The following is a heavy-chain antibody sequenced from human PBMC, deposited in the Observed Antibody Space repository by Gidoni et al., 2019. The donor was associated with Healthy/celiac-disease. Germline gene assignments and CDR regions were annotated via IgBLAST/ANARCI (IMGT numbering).Heavy chain of an antibody. CDR3: AKDRAMVRGVDLYYFDY. V-gene: IGHV3-23*01. Sequence: EVQLLESGGGLVQPGGSLRLSWAASGCTFSSDAMSWVRQAPGRGLEWVSAISGSGCSTYYADSVKGRFTTSRDNSKNTLYLQMNSLRAEDTAVYYCAKDRAMVRGVDLYYFDYWGQGTLVTVSS. CDR1: GCTFSSDA. J-gene: IGHJ4*02. D-gene: IGHD3-10*01. CDR2: ISGSGCST.